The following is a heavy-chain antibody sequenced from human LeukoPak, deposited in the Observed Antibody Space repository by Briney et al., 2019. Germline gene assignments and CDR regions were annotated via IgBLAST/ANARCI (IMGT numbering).Heavy chain of an antibody. CDR2: IIPMSGTA. V-gene: IGHV1-69*01. CDR3: ASPVKYYDTWSGYPPFDY. J-gene: IGHJ4*02. Sequence: GSSVKVSCKASGGTFNNFAISWVRQAPGQGLEWVRGIIPMSGTANYAQKFQGRVTITADESTSTAYMELSSLRSEDTAIYYCASPVKYYDTWSGYPPFDYWGQGTLVTVSS. D-gene: IGHD3-3*01. CDR1: GGTFNNFA.